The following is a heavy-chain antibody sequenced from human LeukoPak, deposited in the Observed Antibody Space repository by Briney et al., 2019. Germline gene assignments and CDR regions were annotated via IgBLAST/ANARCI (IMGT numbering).Heavy chain of an antibody. CDR3: ARASITGTTLSFDY. V-gene: IGHV4-34*01. J-gene: IGHJ4*02. CDR2: INHSGST. Sequence: AGGSLRLSCAASGFTFDDYGMSWIRQPPGKGLEWIGEINHSGSTNYNPSLKSRVTISVDTSKNQFSLKLSSVTAADTAVYYCARASITGTTLSFDYWGQGTLVTVSS. D-gene: IGHD1-7*01. CDR1: GFTFDDYG.